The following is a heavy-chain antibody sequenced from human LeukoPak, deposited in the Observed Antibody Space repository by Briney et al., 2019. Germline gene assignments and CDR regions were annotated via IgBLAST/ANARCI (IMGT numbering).Heavy chain of an antibody. Sequence: SETLSLTCTVSGGSISSYYWSWIRQPPGKGLEWIGYIYYSGSTNYNPSLKSRVTISVDTSKNQFSLKVNSVTAADTAVYYCARAPGNDYYPYYYMDVWGKGTTVAVSS. CDR1: GGSISSYY. CDR2: IYYSGST. J-gene: IGHJ6*03. V-gene: IGHV4-59*01. CDR3: ARAPGNDYYPYYYMDV. D-gene: IGHD4/OR15-4a*01.